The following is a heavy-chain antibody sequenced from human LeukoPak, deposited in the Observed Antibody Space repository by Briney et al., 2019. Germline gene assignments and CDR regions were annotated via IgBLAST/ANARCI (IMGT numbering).Heavy chain of an antibody. CDR2: IKQDGSEK. J-gene: IGHJ4*02. V-gene: IGHV3-7*01. Sequence: PGGSLRLSCAASGFTFSNAWMSWVRQAPGKGLEWVANIKQDGSEKYYVDSVKGRFTISRDNAKNSLYLQMNSLRAEDTAVYYCASYLDYWGQGTLVTVSS. CDR1: GFTFSNAW. CDR3: ASYLDY.